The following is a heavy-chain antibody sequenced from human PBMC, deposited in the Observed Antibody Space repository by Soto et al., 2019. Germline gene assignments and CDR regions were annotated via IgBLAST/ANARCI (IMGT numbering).Heavy chain of an antibody. J-gene: IGHJ6*03. CDR2: IGTAGDT. D-gene: IGHD2-21*01. V-gene: IGHV3-13*01. CDR1: GFTFSSYD. Sequence: EVQLVESGGGLVQPGGSLRLSCAASGFTFSSYDMHWVRQAPGRGLEWVSVIGTAGDTSYRGSVKGRFTISREKANNSLYLQLNSLLAGDTAVYYCARGFGSFHYMDVWGKGTTVTVSS. CDR3: ARGFGSFHYMDV.